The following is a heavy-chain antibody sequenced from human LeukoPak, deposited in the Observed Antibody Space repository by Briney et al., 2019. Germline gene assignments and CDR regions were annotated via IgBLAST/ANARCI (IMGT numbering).Heavy chain of an antibody. Sequence: SETLSLTCTVSGGSISSSSYYWGWIRQPPGKGLECIGYIYYSGSTEYNPSLNSRATISLDTSKNQFFLKLTSVTAADTAVYYCARDGDSGGWFDSWGQGALVTVSS. CDR1: GGSISSSSYY. D-gene: IGHD6-25*01. J-gene: IGHJ5*01. CDR2: IYYSGST. CDR3: ARDGDSGGWFDS. V-gene: IGHV4-61*01.